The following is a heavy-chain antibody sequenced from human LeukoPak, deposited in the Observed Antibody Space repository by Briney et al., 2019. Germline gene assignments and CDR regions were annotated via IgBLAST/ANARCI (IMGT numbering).Heavy chain of an antibody. Sequence: TGGSLRLSCAASGFTFDDYAMHWVRQAPGKGPEWVSGISWNSGSIGYADSVKGRFTISRDNAKNSLYLQMNSLRAEDMALYYCAKDRSSSGLDAFDIWGQGTMVTVSS. J-gene: IGHJ3*02. V-gene: IGHV3-9*03. CDR2: ISWNSGSI. D-gene: IGHD6-19*01. CDR1: GFTFDDYA. CDR3: AKDRSSSGLDAFDI.